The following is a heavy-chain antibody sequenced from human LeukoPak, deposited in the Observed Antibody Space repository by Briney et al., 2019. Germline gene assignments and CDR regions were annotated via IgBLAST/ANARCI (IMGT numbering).Heavy chain of an antibody. CDR3: AREGDIVVVPAAMTGDYYYGMDV. J-gene: IGHJ6*01. Sequence: GGSLRLSCAASGFTFSSYAMHWVRQAPGKGLEWVAVISYDGSNKYYADSVKGRFTISRDNSKNTLYLQMNSLRAEDTAVYYCAREGDIVVVPAAMTGDYYYGMDVWGQGTTVTVSS. CDR2: ISYDGSNK. CDR1: GFTFSSYA. V-gene: IGHV3-30*04. D-gene: IGHD2-2*01.